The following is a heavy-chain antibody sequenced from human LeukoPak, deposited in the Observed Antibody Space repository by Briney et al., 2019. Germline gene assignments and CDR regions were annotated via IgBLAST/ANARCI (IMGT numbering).Heavy chain of an antibody. D-gene: IGHD3-16*02. V-gene: IGHV1-46*01. CDR2: INPSGSST. J-gene: IGHJ5*02. CDR3: ARDNSVGDIAWWFDP. Sequence: ASVKVSCKASGYTFTGYYMHWVRQAPGQGLEWLGLINPSGSSTLYAQKFQGRVTMTRDMSTTTDYMELSSLRSEDTAVYYCARDNSVGDIAWWFDPWGQGTLVTVSS. CDR1: GYTFTGYY.